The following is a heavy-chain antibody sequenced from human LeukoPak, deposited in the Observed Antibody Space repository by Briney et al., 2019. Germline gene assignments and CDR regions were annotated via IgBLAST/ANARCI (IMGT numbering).Heavy chain of an antibody. D-gene: IGHD5-12*01. CDR2: IYTSGST. J-gene: IGHJ4*02. Sequence: PSQTLSLTCTVSGGSISSGSYYWSWIRQPAGKGLEWIGRIYTSGSTNYNPSLKSRVTISVDTSKNQFSLKLSSVTAADTAVYYCARRGTTGQSVDIVATITGKSKGYYFDYWGQGTLVTVSS. CDR3: ARRGTTGQSVDIVATITGKSKGYYFDY. CDR1: GGSISSGSYY. V-gene: IGHV4-61*02.